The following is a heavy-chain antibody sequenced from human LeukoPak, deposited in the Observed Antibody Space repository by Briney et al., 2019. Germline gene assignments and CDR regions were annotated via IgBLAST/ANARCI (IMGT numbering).Heavy chain of an antibody. CDR3: ARASPYSSPTRGYFDY. J-gene: IGHJ4*02. CDR1: GGSISGSSYY. D-gene: IGHD6-13*01. Sequence: PSETLSLTCTVSGGSISGSSYYWGWIRQPPGKGLEWIGSIYYSGSTYYNPSLKSRVTISVDTSKNQFSLKLSSVTAADTAVYYCARASPYSSPTRGYFDYWGQGTLVTVSS. V-gene: IGHV4-39*01. CDR2: IYYSGST.